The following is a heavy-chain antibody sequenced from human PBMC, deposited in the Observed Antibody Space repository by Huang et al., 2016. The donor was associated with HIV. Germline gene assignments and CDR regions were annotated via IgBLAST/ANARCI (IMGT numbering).Heavy chain of an antibody. CDR1: GFSFSAYG. CDR2: ISYNADHK. J-gene: IGHJ5*02. V-gene: IGHV3-30*18. CDR3: AKDRVMGGTSGPFDL. Sequence: QLKLVESGGGVVKGGESLTLSCVAFGFSFSAYGMHWVRQTPGNGLELVATISYNADHKYYKDALGGRFSISRDNSKKTLNLQMARLRRDDTAVYFCAKDRVMGGTSGPFDLWGQGSSVTIAP. D-gene: IGHD6-19*01.